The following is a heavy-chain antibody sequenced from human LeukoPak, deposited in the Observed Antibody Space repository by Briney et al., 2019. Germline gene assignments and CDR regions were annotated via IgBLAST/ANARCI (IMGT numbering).Heavy chain of an antibody. D-gene: IGHD3-22*01. CDR3: ARDGYDRSCYFDY. J-gene: IGHJ4*02. CDR2: IYSGGST. CDR1: GFTVSSNY. V-gene: IGHV3-66*01. Sequence: GGSLRLSCAASGFTVSSNYMSWVRQAPGKGLEWVSVIYSGGSTYYADSVRGRFTISRDNSKNTLYLQMNSLRAEDTAVYYCARDGYDRSCYFDYWGQGTLVTVSS.